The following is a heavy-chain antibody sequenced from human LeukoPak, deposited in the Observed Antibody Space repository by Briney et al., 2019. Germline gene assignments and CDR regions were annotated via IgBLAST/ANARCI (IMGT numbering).Heavy chain of an antibody. D-gene: IGHD5-18*01. Sequence: PSETLSLTCTVSGGSISSGSYYWSWIRQPAGKGLEWIGRIYTSGSTNYNPSLKSRVTISVDTSKNQFSLKLSSVTAADTAVHYCARVRYSYDAFDIWGQGTMVTVSS. J-gene: IGHJ3*02. CDR1: GGSISSGSYY. CDR3: ARVRYSYDAFDI. CDR2: IYTSGST. V-gene: IGHV4-61*02.